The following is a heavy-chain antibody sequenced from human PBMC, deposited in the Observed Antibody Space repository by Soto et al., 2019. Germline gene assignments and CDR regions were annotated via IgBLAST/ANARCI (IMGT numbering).Heavy chain of an antibody. CDR2: IWYDGSNK. CDR3: ARATDYYYGSGSLGY. Sequence: GGSLRLSCAASGFTFSSYGMHWVRQAPGKGLEWVAVIWYDGSNKYYADSVKGRFTISRDNSKNTLYLQMNSLRAEDTAVYYCARATDYYYGSGSLGYWGQGTLVTVSS. J-gene: IGHJ4*02. CDR1: GFTFSSYG. V-gene: IGHV3-33*01. D-gene: IGHD3-10*01.